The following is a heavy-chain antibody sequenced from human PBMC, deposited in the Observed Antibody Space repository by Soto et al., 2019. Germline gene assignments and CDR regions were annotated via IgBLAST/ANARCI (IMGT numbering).Heavy chain of an antibody. CDR2: ITSSTSII. Sequence: EVQLVDSGAGLVHPGGSLRLSCVASRFRFSSYGMNWVLQAPGKGLEWVSYITSSTSIIYYADSVKGRFTVSRDNAKNSLYLQMNSLSAEATAMYYCARGQPRSDSSKWYFAEWGQGTLVTVSS. D-gene: IGHD6-13*01. CDR1: RFRFSSYG. CDR3: ARGQPRSDSSKWYFAE. V-gene: IGHV3-48*01. J-gene: IGHJ4*02.